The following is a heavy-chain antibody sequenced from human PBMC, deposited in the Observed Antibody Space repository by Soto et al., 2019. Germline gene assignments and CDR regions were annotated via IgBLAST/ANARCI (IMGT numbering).Heavy chain of an antibody. Sequence: SETLSLTCNVSGASISSAGYYWSWIRQHPGKGLEWIGYIYYSGSTYYNPSLKSRVTISVDTSKNQFSLKLRSVTAADTAVYYCARGYDFLTGRPFDPWGQGTLVTIS. V-gene: IGHV4-31*03. J-gene: IGHJ5*02. D-gene: IGHD3-9*01. CDR2: IYYSGST. CDR3: ARGYDFLTGRPFDP. CDR1: GASISSAGYY.